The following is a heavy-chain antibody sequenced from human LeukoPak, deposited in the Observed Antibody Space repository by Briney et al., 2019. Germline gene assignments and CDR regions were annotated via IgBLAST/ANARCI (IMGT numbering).Heavy chain of an antibody. V-gene: IGHV3-23*01. CDR2: ISGSGGST. CDR1: GFTFSSYA. Sequence: GGSLRLSCAASGFTFSSYAMSWVRQAPGKGLEWVSGISGSGGSTYYADSVKGRFTISRDNSKNTLYLQMNSLRAEDTAVYYCAKDPHSSGFMFYFAGTTRSDWYYFDYWGQGTLVTVSS. CDR3: AKDPHSSGFMFYFAGTTRSDWYYFDY. D-gene: IGHD6-19*01. J-gene: IGHJ4*02.